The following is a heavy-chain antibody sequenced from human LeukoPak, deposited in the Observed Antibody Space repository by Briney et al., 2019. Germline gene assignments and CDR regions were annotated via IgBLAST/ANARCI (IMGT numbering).Heavy chain of an antibody. CDR2: IYPGDSDN. V-gene: IGHV5-51*01. CDR1: GSRFTSYW. D-gene: IGHD2-2*01. J-gene: IGHJ4*02. CDR3: ARLGPRYCSSTSCYVHHFDY. Sequence: GAPLKISSKGSGSRFTSYWIGWGRRLPGKGLEGMGIIYPGDSDNRYSPSFQGQVTSSADKSISTAYQQWSSLKASDNAMYYCARLGPRYCSSTSCYVHHFDYWGQGTLVTVSS.